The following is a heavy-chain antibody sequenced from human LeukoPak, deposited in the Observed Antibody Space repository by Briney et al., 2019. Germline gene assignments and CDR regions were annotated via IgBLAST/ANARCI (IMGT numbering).Heavy chain of an antibody. CDR2: IYISGST. CDR3: ARGDDYAES. V-gene: IGHV3-53*01. Sequence: PGGSLRSSCAASGFTVSNTYMSGVRQAPGKGLEWVSLIYISGSTYYADSVKGRVTISRDNSKNTLYLQMNSLRPEDTAVYYSARGDDYAESWGQGTLVTVSS. D-gene: IGHD3-16*01. J-gene: IGHJ4*02. CDR1: GFTVSNTY.